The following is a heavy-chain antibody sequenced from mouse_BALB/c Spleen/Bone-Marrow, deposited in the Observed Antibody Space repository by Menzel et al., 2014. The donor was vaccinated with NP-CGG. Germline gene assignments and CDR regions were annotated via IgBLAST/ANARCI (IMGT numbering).Heavy chain of an antibody. CDR1: GYTFXSYW. CDR2: IYPGSSDT. CDR3: TRAMITRAWFAY. D-gene: IGHD2-4*01. J-gene: IGHJ3*01. V-gene: IGHV1-5*01. Sequence: VQLQQPGTVLARPGASVKMSCKASGYTFXSYWMHWVKQRPVQGLEWIGAIYPGSSDTSYNQKFKGKAKLTAVTSTSTAYMELSSLTNEDSAVYYCTRAMITRAWFAYWGQGTLVTVSA.